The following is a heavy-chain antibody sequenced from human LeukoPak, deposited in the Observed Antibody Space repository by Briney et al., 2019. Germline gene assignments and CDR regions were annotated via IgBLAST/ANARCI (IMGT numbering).Heavy chain of an antibody. J-gene: IGHJ4*02. V-gene: IGHV3-33*01. D-gene: IGHD2-21*01. CDR3: ARDFEAYCGGGLDY. CDR1: GFTFSSYG. CDR2: IWYDGSNK. Sequence: GRSLRLSCAASGFTFSSYGMHWVRQAPGKGLEWVAVIWYDGSNKYYADSVKGRFTISRDNSKNTLYLQMNSLRAEDTAVYYCARDFEAYCGGGLDYWGQGTLVTVFS.